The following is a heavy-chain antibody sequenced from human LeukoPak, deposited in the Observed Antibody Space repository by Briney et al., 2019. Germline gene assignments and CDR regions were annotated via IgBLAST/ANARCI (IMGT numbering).Heavy chain of an antibody. V-gene: IGHV4-59*01. CDR3: VKVGTGTVDY. CDR1: GGAISGYY. Sequence: SETLSLTCTVSGGAISGYYWGWIRQPPGKGLEWIGYIYYSGTTNYNPSLKSRVTISVDMSKNQFSLNLRSVTAADTAVYYCVKVGTGTVDYWGQGTLVTVSS. CDR2: IYYSGTT. J-gene: IGHJ4*02. D-gene: IGHD1-1*01.